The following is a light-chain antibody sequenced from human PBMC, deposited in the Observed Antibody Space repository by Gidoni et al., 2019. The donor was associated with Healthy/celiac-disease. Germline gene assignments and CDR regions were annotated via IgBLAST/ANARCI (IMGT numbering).Light chain of an antibody. CDR3: NSRDSSGNHLYV. V-gene: IGLV3-19*01. CDR2: GKN. CDR1: SLRSYY. Sequence: SSELTQDPAVSVAXXQTVRIKCQGDSLRSYYASWYQQKPGQAPVLVIYGKNNRPSGIPDRFSGSSSGNTASLTITGAQAEDEADYYCNSRDSSGNHLYVFGTXXKVTVL. J-gene: IGLJ1*01.